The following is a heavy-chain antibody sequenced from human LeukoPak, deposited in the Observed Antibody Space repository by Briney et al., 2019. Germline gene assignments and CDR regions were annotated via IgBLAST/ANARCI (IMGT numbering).Heavy chain of an antibody. CDR1: GFTVSSNY. CDR2: IYSGGRT. CDR3: AREPQYYYYSSGYSTT. J-gene: IGHJ4*02. D-gene: IGHD3-22*01. V-gene: IGHV3-66*02. Sequence: PGGSLRLSCAASGFTVSSNYMSWVRQAPGKGLEWVSVIYSGGRTYYADSVKGRFTISRDNSKNTLYLQMNSLRAEDTAVYYCAREPQYYYYSSGYSTTWGQGTPVTVSS.